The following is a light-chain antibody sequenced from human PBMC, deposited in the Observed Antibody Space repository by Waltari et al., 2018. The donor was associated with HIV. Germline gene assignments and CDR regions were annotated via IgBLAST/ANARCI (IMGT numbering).Light chain of an antibody. CDR3: STWQDGLNGVL. V-gene: IGLV1-44*01. CDR2: NDD. J-gene: IGLJ2*01. CDR1: SSNIGDNT. Sequence: QSVLTQPPSASGTFGQRVAISCSGSSSNIGDNTVNWYQQVPGAAPKLLISNDDQRPSGVPDRFSGSKSGTSASLAINGLQSEDEGTYYCSTWQDGLNGVLFGGGTELAVL.